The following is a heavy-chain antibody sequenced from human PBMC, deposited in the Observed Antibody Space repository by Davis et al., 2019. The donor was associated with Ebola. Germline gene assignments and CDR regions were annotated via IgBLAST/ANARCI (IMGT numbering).Heavy chain of an antibody. CDR1: GFTFSNYW. Sequence: GESLRLSCVASGFTFSNYWMTWVRQAPVRGLEWVANIKQDGSEKQYVDSVRGRFTISRDNAKNSLYLQMNSLRAEDTAVYYCAIANRGPVADTGDYWGQGTLVTVSS. D-gene: IGHD6-19*01. V-gene: IGHV3-7*03. J-gene: IGHJ4*02. CDR3: AIANRGPVADTGDY. CDR2: IKQDGSEK.